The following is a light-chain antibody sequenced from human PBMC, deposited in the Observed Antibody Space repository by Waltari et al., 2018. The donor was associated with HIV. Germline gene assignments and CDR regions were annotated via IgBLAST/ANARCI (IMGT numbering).Light chain of an antibody. Sequence: EIVTTQSPATLSVSPGERVPLSCRASQSITTKLAWYQQTPGQAPRLLIYGASTRAPGIPDRFSGSGSGTEFTLTISSLQSEDFAIYYCQQYNNWPPWTFGQGTKVEI. CDR3: QQYNNWPPWT. CDR1: QSITTK. CDR2: GAS. V-gene: IGKV3-15*01. J-gene: IGKJ1*01.